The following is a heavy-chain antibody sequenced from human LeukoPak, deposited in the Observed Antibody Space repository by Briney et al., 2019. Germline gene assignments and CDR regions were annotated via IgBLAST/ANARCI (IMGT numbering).Heavy chain of an antibody. J-gene: IGHJ6*02. CDR3: ARGRNYYYYGMDV. CDR2: ISGSGGSA. V-gene: IGHV3-23*01. CDR1: GFTFSSYA. Sequence: GGSLRLSCAASGFTFSSYAMSWVRQAPGKGLEWVSAISGSGGSAYYADPVKGRFTISRDNSKNTLYLQMNSLRAEDTAVYYCARGRNYYYYGMDVWGQGTTVTVSS.